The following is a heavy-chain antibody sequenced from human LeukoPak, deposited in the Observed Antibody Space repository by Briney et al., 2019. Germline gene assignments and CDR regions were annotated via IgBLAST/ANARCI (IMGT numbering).Heavy chain of an antibody. J-gene: IGHJ3*02. D-gene: IGHD3-10*01. CDR2: IIPIFGTA. V-gene: IGHV1-69*13. Sequence: SVKVSCKASGGTFSSYAISWVRQAPGQGLEWMGGIIPIFGTANYAQKFQGRVTITADESTSTAYMELSSLRSEDTAVYYCARGSGSYYHDPFDIWGQGTMVTVSS. CDR3: ARGSGSYYHDPFDI. CDR1: GGTFSSYA.